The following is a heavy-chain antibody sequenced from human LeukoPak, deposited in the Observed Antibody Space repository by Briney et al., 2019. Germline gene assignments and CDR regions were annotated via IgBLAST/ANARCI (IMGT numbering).Heavy chain of an antibody. J-gene: IGHJ4*02. CDR2: ISSSSYI. CDR3: ARDRGIAVAGSFDY. CDR1: GFTFSSYS. D-gene: IGHD6-19*01. Sequence: GGSLRLSCAASGFTFSSYSMNWVRQAPGKGLEWVSSISSSSYIYYADSVKGRFTISRDNAKNSLYLQMNSLRAEDTAVYYCARDRGIAVAGSFDYWGQGTLVTVSS. V-gene: IGHV3-21*01.